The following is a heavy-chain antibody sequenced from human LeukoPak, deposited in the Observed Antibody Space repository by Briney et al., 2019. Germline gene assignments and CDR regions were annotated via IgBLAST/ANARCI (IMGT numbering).Heavy chain of an antibody. CDR2: IKQDGSEK. D-gene: IGHD2-8*01. V-gene: IGHV3-7*03. CDR3: ARDPMAASDFDD. Sequence: GGSLRLSCAASGFTFSNYWMSWVRQAPGKGLEWVANIKQDGSEKYYVDSVKGRFTISSDNAKNSLYLQMDSLRAEDTAVYYCARDPMAASDFDDWGQGTLVTVSS. J-gene: IGHJ4*02. CDR1: GFTFSNYW.